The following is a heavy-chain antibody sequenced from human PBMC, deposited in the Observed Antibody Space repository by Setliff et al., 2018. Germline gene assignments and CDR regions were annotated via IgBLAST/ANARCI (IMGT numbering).Heavy chain of an antibody. D-gene: IGHD2-2*01. CDR3: ARFGGSCSSSSCYASDL. V-gene: IGHV1-18*01. J-gene: IGHJ3*01. CDR1: GYAFTNYG. CDR2: IITNTGKT. Sequence: ASVKVSCKASGYAFTNYGFTWVRQAPGQGLEWMGMIITNTGKTSYPKKFQGRVTMTTDTYAGTGYMELRSLTSDDTAVYFCARFGGSCSSSSCYASDLWGQGTMVTVSS.